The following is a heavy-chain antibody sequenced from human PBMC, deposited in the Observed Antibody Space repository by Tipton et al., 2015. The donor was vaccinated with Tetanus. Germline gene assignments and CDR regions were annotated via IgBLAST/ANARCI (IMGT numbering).Heavy chain of an antibody. D-gene: IGHD5-18*01. Sequence: TLSLTCGVSDGSFNAYYWSWIRQTPGKGLEWIGEVNQSGSTKYNPSFNSRAAISVDTSKSQFSLNLTSVTAADTAVYYCARHLTYTYTSRYFDYWGLGTLVTVSS. V-gene: IGHV4-34*01. J-gene: IGHJ4*02. CDR2: VNQSGST. CDR3: ARHLTYTYTSRYFDY. CDR1: DGSFNAYY.